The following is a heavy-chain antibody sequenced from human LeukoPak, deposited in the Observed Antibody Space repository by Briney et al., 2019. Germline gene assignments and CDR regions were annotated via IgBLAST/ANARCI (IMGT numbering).Heavy chain of an antibody. CDR1: GGSISSTGYH. D-gene: IGHD1-7*01. Sequence: SKTMSLTCTVSGGSISSTGYHWGWIRHPPGKGLEWIGSMFYSGSTHYNPSLKSRVSISVDTSKNQLSLNLNSVTATDTAVYYCATSITGTTLYFFYMDVWGKGTTVTVSS. J-gene: IGHJ6*03. CDR2: MFYSGST. V-gene: IGHV4-39*01. CDR3: ATSITGTTLYFFYMDV.